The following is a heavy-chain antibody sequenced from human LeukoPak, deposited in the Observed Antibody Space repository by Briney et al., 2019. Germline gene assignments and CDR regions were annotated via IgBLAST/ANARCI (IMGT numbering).Heavy chain of an antibody. CDR2: INPNSGGT. Sequence: ASVKVSCTASGYTFTGYYMHWVRQAPGQGLEWMGWINPNSGGTNYAQKFQGRVTMTMDTSISTAYMELSRLRSDDTAVYYCARDGSPYSSGWYGGNWFDPWGQGTLVTVSS. CDR3: ARDGSPYSSGWYGGNWFDP. CDR1: GYTFTGYY. D-gene: IGHD6-19*01. V-gene: IGHV1-2*02. J-gene: IGHJ5*02.